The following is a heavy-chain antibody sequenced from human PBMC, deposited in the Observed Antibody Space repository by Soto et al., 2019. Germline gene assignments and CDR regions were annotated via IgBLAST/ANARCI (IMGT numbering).Heavy chain of an antibody. D-gene: IGHD3-10*01. CDR3: AKGLWFGAADGLDI. Sequence: PGGSLRLSCAASGFTFRSYAMSWVRQAPGKGLEWVSVIIGSGDTSFYADSVKGRFTMSRDNSKNTVYVQLRSLTVDDTAVYYCAKGLWFGAADGLDIWGQGTMVTVSS. V-gene: IGHV3-23*01. CDR2: IIGSGDTS. CDR1: GFTFRSYA. J-gene: IGHJ3*02.